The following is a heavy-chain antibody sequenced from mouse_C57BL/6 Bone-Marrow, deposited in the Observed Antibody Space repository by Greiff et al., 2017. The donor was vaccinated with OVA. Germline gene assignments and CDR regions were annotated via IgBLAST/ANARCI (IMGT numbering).Heavy chain of an antibody. V-gene: IGHV2-6*03. CDR1: GFSLTSYG. CDR3: ARDYDDSSPYALDY. Sequence: VKLVESGPGLVAPSQSLSITCTVSGFSLTSYGVHWVRQPPGKGLEWLVVIWSDGSTTYNSAPKSRLSISKDNSKSKVFLKMNSLPTDDTAVYYCARDYDDSSPYALDYWGQGTSVTVSA. CDR2: IWSDGST. J-gene: IGHJ4*01. D-gene: IGHD1-1*01.